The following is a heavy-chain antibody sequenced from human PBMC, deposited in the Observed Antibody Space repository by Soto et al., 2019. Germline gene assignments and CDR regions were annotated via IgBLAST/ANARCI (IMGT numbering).Heavy chain of an antibody. V-gene: IGHV1-18*01. D-gene: IGHD1-26*01. Sequence: QVPLVQSGAEVKKPGASVTVSCKTSGYTPTNYDIGWVRQAPGQGLEWMGWISAYNGDTNSAQKLQRRLTMTTDTSTRTAYMELRSLRSDDTAVYYCARALYRSGTYYAFDTWGQGTLVTVSS. CDR2: ISAYNGDT. CDR1: GYTPTNYD. J-gene: IGHJ4*02. CDR3: ARALYRSGTYYAFDT.